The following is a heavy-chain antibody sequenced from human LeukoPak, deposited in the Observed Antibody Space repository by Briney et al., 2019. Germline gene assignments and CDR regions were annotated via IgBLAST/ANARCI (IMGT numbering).Heavy chain of an antibody. D-gene: IGHD6-19*01. Sequence: ASVKVSCKASGGTFSSYAITWVRQAPGQGLEWMGGIIPIFGTANYAQKFQGRVTITADESTSTAYMELSSLRSEDTAVYYCARGGKYISGWPRPDPYYYHMDVWGKGTTVTVSS. V-gene: IGHV1-69*13. J-gene: IGHJ6*03. CDR3: ARGGKYISGWPRPDPYYYHMDV. CDR2: IIPIFGTA. CDR1: GGTFSSYA.